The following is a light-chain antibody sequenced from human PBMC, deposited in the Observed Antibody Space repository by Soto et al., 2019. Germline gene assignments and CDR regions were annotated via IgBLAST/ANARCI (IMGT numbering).Light chain of an antibody. CDR1: QSGLYSSNNKNY. CDR3: QQYYTTPYT. CDR2: WAS. J-gene: IGKJ2*01. V-gene: IGKV4-1*01. Sequence: DIVMTQSPDSLAVSLGERATINCKSSQSGLYSSNNKNYLAWYQQEPGQPPKLLIYWASTRESGVPDLFSGSGSVTYSTLTISSLQAEDVAVYYCQQYYTTPYTFGQGTKLEIK.